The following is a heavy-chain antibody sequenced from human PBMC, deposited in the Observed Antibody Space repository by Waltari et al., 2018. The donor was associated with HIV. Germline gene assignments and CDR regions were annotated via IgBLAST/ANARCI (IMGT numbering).Heavy chain of an antibody. J-gene: IGHJ4*02. CDR2: TSYDGLTP. CDR3: AREDSRDTVVVISGVRRAPHRYPAY. D-gene: IGHD2-15*01. CDR1: GFTFNRYA. Sequence: QVQLVESGGGVVQPGKSLRLSCAGAGFTFNRYAIHWIRQGPGKGLEWVASTSYDGLTPYFADSVKGRFAISRDNYQNTVYLQMNSLRTDDTGVYFCAREDSRDTVVVISGVRRAPHRYPAYWGQGTLVTVSS. V-gene: IGHV3-30*01.